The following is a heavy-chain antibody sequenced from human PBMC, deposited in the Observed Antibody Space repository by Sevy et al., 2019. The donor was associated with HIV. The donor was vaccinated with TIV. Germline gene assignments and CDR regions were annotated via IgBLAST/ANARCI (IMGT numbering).Heavy chain of an antibody. D-gene: IGHD5-18*01. CDR1: GFTVNSNY. J-gene: IGHJ4*02. CDR3: ARGKSGYGYALNY. V-gene: IGHV3-66*01. Sequence: GGSLRLSCAASGFTVNSNYMTWVRQAPGKGLEGVSVIHSDDTTYHADSVKDRFTISRDNFKNTLYHHMGSLRAEDTAVYYCARGKSGYGYALNYWGQGTLVTVSS. CDR2: IHSDDTT.